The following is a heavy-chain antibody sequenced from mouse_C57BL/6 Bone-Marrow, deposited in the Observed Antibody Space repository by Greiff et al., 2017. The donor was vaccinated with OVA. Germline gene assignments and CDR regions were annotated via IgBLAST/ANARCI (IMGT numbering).Heavy chain of an antibody. Sequence: VQLQQPGAELVKPGASVKVSCKASGYTFTSYWMHWVKQSHGKSLEWIGLVYPYNGGTSYNQKFKGKATLTVDTSSSTAYMELNSLTSEDSAVYYCARHGSSYNYAMDYWGQGTSVTVSS. CDR2: VYPYNGGT. D-gene: IGHD1-1*01. CDR1: GYTFTSYW. V-gene: IGHV1-36*01. CDR3: ARHGSSYNYAMDY. J-gene: IGHJ4*01.